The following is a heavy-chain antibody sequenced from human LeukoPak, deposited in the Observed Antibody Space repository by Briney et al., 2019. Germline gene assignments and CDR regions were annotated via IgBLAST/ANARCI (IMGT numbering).Heavy chain of an antibody. CDR3: ARSQVETFDY. Sequence: PSQTLSLTCTVSGDSISSGGFYWGWIRQPPGKGLEWIWYISHTGITDYNPSLKSRLTISIDRSKNQFSLELSSVTAADTAVYYCARSQVETFDYWGQGTLVTVSS. CDR2: ISHTGIT. V-gene: IGHV4-30-2*01. J-gene: IGHJ4*02. D-gene: IGHD2-21*02. CDR1: GDSISSGGFY.